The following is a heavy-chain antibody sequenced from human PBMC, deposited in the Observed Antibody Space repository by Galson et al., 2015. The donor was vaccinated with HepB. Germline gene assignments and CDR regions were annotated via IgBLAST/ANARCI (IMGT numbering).Heavy chain of an antibody. V-gene: IGHV1-3*01. Sequence: SVKVSCKASGYTFTSYAMHWVRQAPGQRLEWMGWINAGNGNTKYSQKFQGRVTITRDTSASTAYMELSSLRSEDTAVYYCARDMGARPIFDYWGQGTLVTVSS. D-gene: IGHD3-16*01. CDR1: GYTFTSYA. J-gene: IGHJ4*02. CDR2: INAGNGNT. CDR3: ARDMGARPIFDY.